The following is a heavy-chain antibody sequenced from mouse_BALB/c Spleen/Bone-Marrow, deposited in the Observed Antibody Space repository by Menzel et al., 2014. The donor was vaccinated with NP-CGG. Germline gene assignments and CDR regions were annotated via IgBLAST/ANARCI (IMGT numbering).Heavy chain of an antibody. CDR3: AREDGLWYFDV. V-gene: IGHV1-54*02. CDR1: GYALANYL. CDR2: INPGSGGT. D-gene: IGHD1-1*01. Sequence: VQVVESGPELVRPGTSVKVSCKASGYALANYLMEWIKQRPGQGLEWIGVINPGSGGTNYNEKFKGKATFTADTSSNTAYMQLSSLTSEDSAVYYCAREDGLWYFDVWGAGTTVTVSS. J-gene: IGHJ1*01.